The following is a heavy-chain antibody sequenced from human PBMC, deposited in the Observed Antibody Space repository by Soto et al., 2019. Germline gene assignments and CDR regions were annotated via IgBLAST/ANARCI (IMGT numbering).Heavy chain of an antibody. CDR3: ARRATTGYCSSTSCYTREWFDP. CDR1: GYTFTSYG. V-gene: IGHV1-18*01. J-gene: IGHJ5*02. Sequence: SVKVSCKASGYTFTSYGISWVRQAPGQGLEWMGWISAYNGNTNYAQKLQGRVTMTTDTSTSTAYMELRSLRSDDTAVYYCARRATTGYCSSTSCYTREWFDPWG. CDR2: ISAYNGNT. D-gene: IGHD2-2*02.